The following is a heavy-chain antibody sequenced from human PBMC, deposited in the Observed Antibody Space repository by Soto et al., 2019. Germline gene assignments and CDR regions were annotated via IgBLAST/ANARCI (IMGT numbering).Heavy chain of an antibody. J-gene: IGHJ6*02. Sequence: GGSLRLSCIGSGLMFGDYAMSWFRQSPGKGLEWVGLIRSKSNGGTAEYAASVKGRFTISRDDSKSIAYLQMNSLKTADTALYYCSRSLFGGYGLDVWGQGTTVTVSS. D-gene: IGHD3-10*01. CDR1: GLMFGDYA. V-gene: IGHV3-49*03. CDR3: SRSLFGGYGLDV. CDR2: IRSKSNGGTA.